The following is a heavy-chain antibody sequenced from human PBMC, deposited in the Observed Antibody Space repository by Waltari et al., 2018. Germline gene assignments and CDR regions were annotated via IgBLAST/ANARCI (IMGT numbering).Heavy chain of an antibody. CDR2: IYYSGST. Sequence: QLQLQESGPGLVKPSETLSLTCTVPGGSLSSRSYYWGWTRQPPGKGLEWIGSIYYSGSTYYNPSLKSRVTISVDTSKNQFSLKLSAVTAADTAVYYCARGGQQPLDVWGKGTTVTVSS. J-gene: IGHJ6*04. V-gene: IGHV4-39*01. CDR1: GGSLSSRSYY. D-gene: IGHD6-13*01. CDR3: ARGGQQPLDV.